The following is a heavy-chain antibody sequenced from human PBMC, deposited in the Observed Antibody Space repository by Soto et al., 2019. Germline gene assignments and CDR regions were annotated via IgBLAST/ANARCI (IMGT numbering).Heavy chain of an antibody. CDR1: GFTFSSYW. CDR3: AREEGGGYAPDYGDWDMNYYYYMDV. Sequence: GGSLRLSCAASGFTFSSYWMSWVRQAPGKGLEWVANIKQDGSEKYYVDSVKGRFTISRDNAKNSLYLQMNSLRAEDTAVYYCAREEGGGYAPDYGDWDMNYYYYMDVWGKGTTVTVSS. J-gene: IGHJ6*03. V-gene: IGHV3-7*01. CDR2: IKQDGSEK. D-gene: IGHD4-17*01.